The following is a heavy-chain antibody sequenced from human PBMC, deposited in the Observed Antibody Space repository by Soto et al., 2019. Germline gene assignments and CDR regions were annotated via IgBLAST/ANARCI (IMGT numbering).Heavy chain of an antibody. J-gene: IGHJ1*01. D-gene: IGHD4-17*01. Sequence: GGSLRLSCAASGFTFSSYAMSWVRQAPGKGLEWVSAISGSGGSTYYADSVKGRFTISRDNSKNTLYLQMNSLRAEDTAVYYCAKEGRGNDYGDYVEYFQHWGQGTLVTVSS. CDR1: GFTFSSYA. CDR2: ISGSGGST. CDR3: AKEGRGNDYGDYVEYFQH. V-gene: IGHV3-23*01.